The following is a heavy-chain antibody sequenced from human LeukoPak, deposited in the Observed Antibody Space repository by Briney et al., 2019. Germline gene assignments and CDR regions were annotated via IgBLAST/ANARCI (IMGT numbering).Heavy chain of an antibody. V-gene: IGHV4-34*01. CDR1: GFTFSDYY. CDR3: ARAYSSGWIDP. J-gene: IGHJ5*02. Sequence: GSLRLSCAASGFTFSDYYMSWIRQPPGKGLEWVGEINHSGSTNYNPSLKSRVTISVDTSKNQFSLKLSSVTAADTAVYYCARAYSSGWIDPWGQGTLVTVSS. D-gene: IGHD6-25*01. CDR2: INHSGST.